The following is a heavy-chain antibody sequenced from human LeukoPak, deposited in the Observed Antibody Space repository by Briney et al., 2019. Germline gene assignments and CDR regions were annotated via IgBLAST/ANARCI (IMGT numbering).Heavy chain of an antibody. D-gene: IGHD1-1*01. CDR2: IWYDGSNK. CDR3: AKRSGSPHNFDY. V-gene: IGHV3-33*03. J-gene: IGHJ4*02. CDR1: GFTFSSYG. Sequence: GGSLRLSCAASGFTFSSYGMHWVRQAPGKGLEWVAVIWYDGSNKYYADSVKGRFTISRDNGKNSLYLQMNSLRSKDTALYYCAKRSGSPHNFDYWGQGALVTVSS.